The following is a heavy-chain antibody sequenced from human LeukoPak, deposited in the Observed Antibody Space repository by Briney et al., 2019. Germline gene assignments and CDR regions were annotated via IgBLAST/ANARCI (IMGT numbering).Heavy chain of an antibody. CDR3: ARYYYFDSSGYPLDY. J-gene: IGHJ4*02. V-gene: IGHV3-48*04. CDR2: ISSSSSII. CDR1: GFNFNTCS. D-gene: IGHD3-22*01. Sequence: QAGGSLRLACAASGFNFNTCSINWVSQAPGKGLESVSYISSSSSIIYYADSGEGRFTISRDNAKNSLYMQMNSLRAEDTAVYYCARYYYFDSSGYPLDYWGQGTLVTVSS.